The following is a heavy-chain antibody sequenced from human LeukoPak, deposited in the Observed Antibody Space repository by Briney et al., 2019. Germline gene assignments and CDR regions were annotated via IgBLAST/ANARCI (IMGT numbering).Heavy chain of an antibody. CDR2: INPSGGST. J-gene: IGHJ3*02. D-gene: IGHD4-17*01. CDR1: GYTFTGHS. CDR3: ARDLEGYGDSPDI. V-gene: IGHV1-46*01. Sequence: ASVKVSCKASGYTFTGHSMYWVRQAPGQGLEWMGIINPSGGSTSYAQKFQGRVTMTRDMSTSTAYMELRSLTSDDTAVYYCARDLEGYGDSPDIWGQGTLVTVSS.